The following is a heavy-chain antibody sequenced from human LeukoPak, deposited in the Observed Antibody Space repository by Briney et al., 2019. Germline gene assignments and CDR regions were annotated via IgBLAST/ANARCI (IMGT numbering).Heavy chain of an antibody. J-gene: IGHJ4*02. CDR2: ISRSSSYT. CDR1: GFTFSDYY. CDR3: AKGSIVVMTTMYFDH. Sequence: GGSLRLSCAASGFTFSDYYMNWIRQAPGKGLEWISTISRSSSYTNYADSVKGRFSISRDNAKNSLYLQMNSLGAEDTAVYFCAKGSIVVMTTMYFDHWGLGALVTVSS. D-gene: IGHD2-21*02. V-gene: IGHV3-11*03.